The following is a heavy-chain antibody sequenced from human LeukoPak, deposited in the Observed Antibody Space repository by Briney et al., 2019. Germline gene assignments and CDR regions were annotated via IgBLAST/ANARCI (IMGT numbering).Heavy chain of an antibody. Sequence: SQTLSLTCTVSGGSISSGGYYWSWIRQPPGKGLEWIGYIYHSGSTYYNPSLKSRVTISVDRSKNQFSLKLSSVTAADTAVYYCARTMYSSSNDPWGQGTLVTVSS. V-gene: IGHV4-30-2*01. D-gene: IGHD6-6*01. CDR1: GGSISSGGYY. CDR3: ARTMYSSSNDP. CDR2: IYHSGST. J-gene: IGHJ5*02.